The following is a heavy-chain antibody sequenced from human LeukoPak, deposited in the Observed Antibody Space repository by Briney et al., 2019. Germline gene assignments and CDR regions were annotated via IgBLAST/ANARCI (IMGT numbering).Heavy chain of an antibody. CDR2: IIPIFGTA. D-gene: IGHD2-15*01. CDR1: GGTFSSYA. CDR3: ATQGYCSGGSCYPRAYYFDY. Sequence: ASVKVSCKASGGTFSSYAISWVRQAPGQGLEWMGGIIPIFGTANYAQKFQGRVTITADESTSTAYMELSSLRSEDTAVYYCATQGYCSGGSCYPRAYYFDYWGQGTLVTVSS. V-gene: IGHV1-69*13. J-gene: IGHJ4*02.